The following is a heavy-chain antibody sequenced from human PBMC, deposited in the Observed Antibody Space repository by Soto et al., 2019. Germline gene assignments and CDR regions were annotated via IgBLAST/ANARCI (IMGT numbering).Heavy chain of an antibody. J-gene: IGHJ4*02. CDR3: AKRASGSYFDY. CDR2: ISGSGGST. D-gene: IGHD3-10*01. CDR1: GFTFSSYA. Sequence: GGSLILSCAAAGFTFSSYAMSWVRQAPGKGLEWVSVISGSGGSTYYADSVKGRFTISRDNSKNTLYLQMNSLRAEDTAVYYYAKRASGSYFDYWGQGTLVTVSS. V-gene: IGHV3-23*01.